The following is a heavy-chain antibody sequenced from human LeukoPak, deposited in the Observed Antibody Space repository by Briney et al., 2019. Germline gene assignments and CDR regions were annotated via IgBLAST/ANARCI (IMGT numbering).Heavy chain of an antibody. CDR1: GGSISSYY. Sequence: SETLSLTCTVSGGSISSYYWSWIRQPAGKGPEWIGRIYTSGSTNYNPSPKSRVTMSVDTSKNQFSLKLSSVTAADTAVYYCAREAVAYYYGSGSYWPYDYWGQGTLVTVSS. CDR3: AREAVAYYYGSGSYWPYDY. J-gene: IGHJ4*02. V-gene: IGHV4-4*07. CDR2: IYTSGST. D-gene: IGHD3-10*01.